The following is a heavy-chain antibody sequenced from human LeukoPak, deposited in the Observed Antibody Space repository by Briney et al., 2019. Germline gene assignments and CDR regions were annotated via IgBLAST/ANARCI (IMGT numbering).Heavy chain of an antibody. V-gene: IGHV1-18*01. D-gene: IGHD3-3*01. CDR1: GYTFTSYG. J-gene: IGHJ5*02. CDR3: ARVGDYDFWSGYPNWFDP. CDR2: ISAYNGNT. Sequence: EASVKVSCKASGYTFTSYGISWVRQAPGQGLEWMGWISAYNGNTNYAQKLQGRVTMTTDRSTSTAYMELRSLRSDDTAVYYCARVGDYDFWSGYPNWFDPWGQGTLVTVSS.